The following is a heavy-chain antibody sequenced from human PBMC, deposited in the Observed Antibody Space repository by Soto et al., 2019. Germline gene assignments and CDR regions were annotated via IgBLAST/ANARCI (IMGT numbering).Heavy chain of an antibody. J-gene: IGHJ6*02. CDR3: AREGLLWFGEPVGASYGMDV. V-gene: IGHV3-30-3*01. CDR2: ISYDGINK. Sequence: GGSLRLSCAASGFTFSSYALHCVRQAPGKGLEGFAVISYDGINKYYADSVKGQFTISRDNSKNTLYLQMNSLRAEDTAVYYCAREGLLWFGEPVGASYGMDVWGQGTTVTVSS. D-gene: IGHD3-10*01. CDR1: GFTFSSYA.